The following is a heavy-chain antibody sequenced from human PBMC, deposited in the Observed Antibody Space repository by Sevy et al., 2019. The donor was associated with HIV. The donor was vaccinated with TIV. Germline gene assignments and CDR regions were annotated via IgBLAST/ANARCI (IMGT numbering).Heavy chain of an antibody. CDR2: IYYSGST. CDR1: GGSVSSGSYY. D-gene: IGHD2-2*01. Sequence: SETLSLTCTVSGGSVSSGSYYWSWIRQPPGKGLEWIGYIYYSGSTNYNPSLKSRVTISVDTSNNQFSLKLSSVTAADTAVYYCAREGDIGVVPDVHAFDIWGQGTMVTVSS. V-gene: IGHV4-61*01. J-gene: IGHJ3*02. CDR3: AREGDIGVVPDVHAFDI.